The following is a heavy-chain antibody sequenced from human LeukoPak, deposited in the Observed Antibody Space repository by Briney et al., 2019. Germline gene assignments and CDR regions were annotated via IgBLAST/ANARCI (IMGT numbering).Heavy chain of an antibody. V-gene: IGHV4-59*08. CDR1: GGSISSYY. J-gene: IGHJ6*02. CDR3: ARHFGTVTSYGMDV. CDR2: IYYSGST. D-gene: IGHD4-17*01. Sequence: SETLSLTCTVSGGSISSYYWSWIRQPPGKGLECIGYIYYSGSTNYNPSLESRITISLDTSKNQFSLQLRSVTAADTAVYYCARHFGTVTSYGMDVWGLGTTVTVSS.